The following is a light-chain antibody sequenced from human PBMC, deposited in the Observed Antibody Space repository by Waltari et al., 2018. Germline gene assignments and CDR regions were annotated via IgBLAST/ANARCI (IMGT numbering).Light chain of an antibody. Sequence: QSALTQPASVSGSPGQSITISCTGTASDVGVYNLVSWYQQNTGKAPKLVIYEATKRPSGISNRFSGSKSGNTASRTISGLQDEDEATYHCCSYAGSSVWIFGGGTKLTVL. J-gene: IGLJ2*01. CDR2: EAT. CDR3: CSYAGSSVWI. CDR1: ASDVGVYNL. V-gene: IGLV2-23*01.